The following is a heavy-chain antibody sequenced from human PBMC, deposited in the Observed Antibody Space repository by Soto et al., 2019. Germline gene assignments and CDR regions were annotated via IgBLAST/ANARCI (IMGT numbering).Heavy chain of an antibody. CDR1: GFTFSSYA. J-gene: IGHJ3*02. Sequence: SLRLSCAASGFTFSSYAISWVRQAPGKGLEWVSAISGSGGSTYYADSVKGRFTISRDNSKNTLYLQMNSLRAEDTAVYYCAKLRGSSGWYRGAFDIWGQGTMVTVSS. CDR3: AKLRGSSGWYRGAFDI. CDR2: ISGSGGST. V-gene: IGHV3-23*01. D-gene: IGHD6-19*01.